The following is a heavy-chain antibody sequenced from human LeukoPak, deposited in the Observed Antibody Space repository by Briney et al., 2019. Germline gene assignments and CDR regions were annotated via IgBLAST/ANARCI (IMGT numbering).Heavy chain of an antibody. CDR3: ARIGGYSYGRGFDY. D-gene: IGHD5-18*01. Sequence: ASVKVSCKASGYIFNNYAMNWVRQAPGQGLEWMGIINPSGGSTSYAQKFQGRVTMTRDTSTSTVYMELSSLRSEDTAVYYCARIGGYSYGRGFDYWGQGTLVTVSS. V-gene: IGHV1-46*02. J-gene: IGHJ4*02. CDR2: INPSGGST. CDR1: GYIFNNYA.